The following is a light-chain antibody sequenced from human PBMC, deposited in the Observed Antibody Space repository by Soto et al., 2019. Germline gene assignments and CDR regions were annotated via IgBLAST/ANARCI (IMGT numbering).Light chain of an antibody. V-gene: IGKV3-20*01. Sequence: EIVLTQSPGTLSLSPGERATLSCRASQSVSSNYLAWYQQKPGQAPRLLIYGASSRTTGIPDRFSGSGSVTDFTLTITRLEPEDFAVYYCQQYGSSPWTFGQGTKVEIK. J-gene: IGKJ1*01. CDR2: GAS. CDR3: QQYGSSPWT. CDR1: QSVSSNY.